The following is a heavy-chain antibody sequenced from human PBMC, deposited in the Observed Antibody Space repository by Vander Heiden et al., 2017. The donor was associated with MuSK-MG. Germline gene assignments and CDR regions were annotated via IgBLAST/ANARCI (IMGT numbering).Heavy chain of an antibody. D-gene: IGHD1-7*01. CDR2: ISSSSSYI. CDR3: ARVRSHNWNYRGFDY. CDR1: GFTFSSYS. Sequence: EVQLVESGGGLVKPGGSLRLSCAASGFTFSSYSMNWVRQAPGKGLEWVSSISSSSSYIYYADSVKGRFTISRDNAKNSLYLQMNSLRAEDTAVYYCARVRSHNWNYRGFDYWGQGTLVTVSS. J-gene: IGHJ4*02. V-gene: IGHV3-21*01.